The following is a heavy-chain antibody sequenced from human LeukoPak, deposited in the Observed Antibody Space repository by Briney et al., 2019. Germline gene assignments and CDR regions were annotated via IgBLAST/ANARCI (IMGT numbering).Heavy chain of an antibody. D-gene: IGHD3-10*01. V-gene: IGHV3-15*01. CDR1: GFTFSNAW. CDR2: IKSKTDGGTT. CDR3: ATDGSGTGYSN. J-gene: IGHJ4*02. Sequence: GGSLRLSCTASGFTFSNAWMSWVRQAPGKGLEWVGRIKSKTDGGTTDYIAPVKGRFTISRLDSENTLFLQMNSLTPEDTAVYYCATDGSGTGYSNWGQGTLVTVSS.